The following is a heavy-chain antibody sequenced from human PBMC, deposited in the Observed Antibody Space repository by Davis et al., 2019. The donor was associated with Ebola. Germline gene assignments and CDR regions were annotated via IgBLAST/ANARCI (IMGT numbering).Heavy chain of an antibody. CDR1: GYTFTSYG. CDR3: ARDRVYDFWSGTLDY. J-gene: IGHJ4*02. D-gene: IGHD3-3*01. Sequence: ASVKVSCKASGYTFTSYGISWVRQAPGQGLEWMGWISASNGNTNYAQKLQGRVTMTTDTSTSTAYMELRSLRSDDTAVYYCARDRVYDFWSGTLDYWGQGTLVTISS. V-gene: IGHV1-18*01. CDR2: ISASNGNT.